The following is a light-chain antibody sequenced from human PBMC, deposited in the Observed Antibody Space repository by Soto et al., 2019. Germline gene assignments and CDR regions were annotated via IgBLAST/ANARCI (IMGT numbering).Light chain of an antibody. CDR2: DAS. Sequence: DIVLTQSPATLSLSPGDRVTLSCRASQSVISYLAWYQQKPGQAPRLLIYDASNRATGIPARFSGSGSGTAVTLTTISLEPEDFAIYYCQQRFNWPPITFGQGTRLEIK. CDR3: QQRFNWPPIT. CDR1: QSVISY. V-gene: IGKV3-11*01. J-gene: IGKJ5*01.